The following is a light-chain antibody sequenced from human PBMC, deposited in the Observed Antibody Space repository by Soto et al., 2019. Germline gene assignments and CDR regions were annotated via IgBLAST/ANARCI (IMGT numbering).Light chain of an antibody. V-gene: IGKV3-20*01. CDR1: QSVYNSY. J-gene: IGKJ1*01. CDR3: QQYSSSPWT. Sequence: EIELTQSPCTLSLSLGERATLSCRASQSVYNSYLAWYQQKPGQAPRLLIYGASSRATGLPDRFSGSGSGTDFTLTISRLEPEDFAVYYCQQYSSSPWTFGQGTKVEIK. CDR2: GAS.